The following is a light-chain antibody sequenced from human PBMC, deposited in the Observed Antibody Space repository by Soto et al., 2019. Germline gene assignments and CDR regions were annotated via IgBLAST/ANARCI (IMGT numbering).Light chain of an antibody. V-gene: IGKV3-20*01. CDR3: QQYGSSPRT. Sequence: ETVLTQSPGTLSLSPGERATLSCRASQSVSSSSLAWYQQRPGQAPRLLIYGTSSRATGIPDRFSGSGSGTDFTLTISRLEPEDFAVYYCQQYGSSPRTFGQGTKVDNK. CDR2: GTS. CDR1: QSVSSSS. J-gene: IGKJ1*01.